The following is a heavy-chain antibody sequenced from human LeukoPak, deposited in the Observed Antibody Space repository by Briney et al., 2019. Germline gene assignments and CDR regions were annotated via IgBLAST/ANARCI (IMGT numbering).Heavy chain of an antibody. J-gene: IGHJ6*02. V-gene: IGHV1-18*01. CDR3: ARYLLTTHYYYYGMDV. Sequence: ASVKVSCKASGYTFTSYGISWVRQAPGQGLEWMGWISAYSGNTNYAQKLQGRVTMTTDTSTSTAYMELRSLRSDDTAVYYCARYLLTTHYYYYGMDVWGQGTTVTVSS. D-gene: IGHD3-22*01. CDR1: GYTFTSYG. CDR2: ISAYSGNT.